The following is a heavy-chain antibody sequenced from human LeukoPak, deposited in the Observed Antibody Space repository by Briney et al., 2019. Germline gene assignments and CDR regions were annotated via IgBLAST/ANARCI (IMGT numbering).Heavy chain of an antibody. J-gene: IGHJ5*02. CDR3: ARGVPSPFPDPFDH. Sequence: PGGSLRLSCAVSGFTLSNNYLSWVRQAPGKGPGWVSVIYSGGATHHAESVKARFAISRDNSKNTLYLQMNSLRSEDTAVYYCARGVPSPFPDPFDHWGQGTLVTVSS. CDR2: IYSGGAT. CDR1: GFTLSNNY. D-gene: IGHD2/OR15-2a*01. V-gene: IGHV3-66*02.